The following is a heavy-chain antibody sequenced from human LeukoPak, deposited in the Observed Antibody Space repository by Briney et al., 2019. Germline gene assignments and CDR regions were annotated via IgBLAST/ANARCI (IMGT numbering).Heavy chain of an antibody. CDR2: IYYSGST. Sequence: SETLSLTCTVSGGSISSYYWSWIRQPPGKGLEWIGYIYYSGSTNYNPSLKSRVTISVDTSKNQFSLKLSSVTAADTAVSYCARHQYGSGSYSRYYYYGMDVWGQGTTVTVSS. J-gene: IGHJ6*02. D-gene: IGHD3-10*01. CDR1: GGSISSYY. V-gene: IGHV4-59*08. CDR3: ARHQYGSGSYSRYYYYGMDV.